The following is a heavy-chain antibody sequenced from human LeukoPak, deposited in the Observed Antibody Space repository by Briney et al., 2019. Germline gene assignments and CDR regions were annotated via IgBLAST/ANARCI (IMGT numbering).Heavy chain of an antibody. D-gene: IGHD6-13*01. J-gene: IGHJ4*02. CDR1: GFTFSSYA. CDR2: ISGSGGST. Sequence: GGSLRLSCAASGFTFSSYAMSWVRQAPGKGLEWVSAISGSGGSTYYADSVKGRFTISRDNSKNTLFLQMNSLRAEDTAVYYCASGGYSSSWYHFDYWGQGTLVAVSS. CDR3: ASGGYSSSWYHFDY. V-gene: IGHV3-23*01.